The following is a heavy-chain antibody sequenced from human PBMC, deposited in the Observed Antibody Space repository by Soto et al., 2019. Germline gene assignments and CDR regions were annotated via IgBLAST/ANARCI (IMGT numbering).Heavy chain of an antibody. J-gene: IGHJ6*02. Sequence: GGSLSLPCEPSGFTLSSYAMSWARQAPGKGLEWVSAISGSGVSTYYAASVKGGFTFPRDNSKNTLYLQMNSLRAEDTAVYYCAKATIGLWFRKYYGMDFWGQGTTVTVSS. CDR3: AKATIGLWFRKYYGMDF. V-gene: IGHV3-23*01. CDR2: ISGSGVST. CDR1: GFTLSSYA. D-gene: IGHD3-10*01.